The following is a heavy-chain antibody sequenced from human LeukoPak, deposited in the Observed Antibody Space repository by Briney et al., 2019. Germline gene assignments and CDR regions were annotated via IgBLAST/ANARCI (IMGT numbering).Heavy chain of an antibody. CDR3: ARDYDDSSGYNP. D-gene: IGHD3-22*01. V-gene: IGHV4-34*01. Sequence: SETLSLTCAVYGGSFSGYYWSWIRQPPGKGLEWIGEINHSGSTNYNPSLKSRVTISVDTSKKQFSLKLSSVTAEDTAVYYCARDYDDSSGYNPWGQGTLVTVSS. J-gene: IGHJ5*02. CDR1: GGSFSGYY. CDR2: INHSGST.